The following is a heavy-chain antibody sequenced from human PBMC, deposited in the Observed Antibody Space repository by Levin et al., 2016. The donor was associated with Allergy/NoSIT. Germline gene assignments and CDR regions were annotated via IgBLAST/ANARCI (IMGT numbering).Heavy chain of an antibody. D-gene: IGHD6-13*01. V-gene: IGHV3-23*01. CDR2: ISGSGGST. J-gene: IGHJ6*02. CDR3: AKLEAGYSSSWYWEDYGTDV. Sequence: PGKGLEWVSAISGSGGSTYYADSVKGRFTISRDNSKNTLYLQMNSLRAEDTAVYYCAKLEAGYSSSWYWEDYGTDVWGQGTTVTVSS.